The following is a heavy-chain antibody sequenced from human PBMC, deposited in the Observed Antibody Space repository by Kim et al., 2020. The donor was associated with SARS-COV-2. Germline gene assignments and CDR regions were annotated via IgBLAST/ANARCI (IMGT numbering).Heavy chain of an antibody. CDR1: GFTFSDYY. J-gene: IGHJ5*01. CDR2: ISSSSSNK. V-gene: IGHV3-11*03. D-gene: IGHD3-10*01. CDR3: ARRAGAVSGFENDNWFES. Sequence: GGSLRLSCAASGFTFSDYYMSWIRQAPGKGLEWVSYISSSSSNKNYADSVKGRFTISRDNAKNSLYLQMNSLRAEDTAVYYCARRAGAVSGFENDNWFESCGQGTPVTVSS.